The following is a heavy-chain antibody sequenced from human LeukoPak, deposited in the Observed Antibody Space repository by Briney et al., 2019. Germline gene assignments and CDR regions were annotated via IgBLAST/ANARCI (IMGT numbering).Heavy chain of an antibody. CDR2: INPNSGAT. V-gene: IGHV1-2*02. D-gene: IGHD6-19*01. CDR3: ARVGRIAVAGNGAFDI. J-gene: IGHJ3*02. CDR1: GYTFTTYT. Sequence: ASVKVSCKASGYTFTTYTMHWVRQAPGQRLEWMGWINPNSGATKYAQKFQGRVTMTRDTSIRTAYMELSRLRSDDTAVYYCARVGRIAVAGNGAFDIWGQGTMVTVSS.